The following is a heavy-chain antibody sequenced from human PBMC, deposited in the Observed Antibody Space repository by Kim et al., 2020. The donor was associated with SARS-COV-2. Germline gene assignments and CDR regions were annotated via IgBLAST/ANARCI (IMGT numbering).Heavy chain of an antibody. CDR1: GFSFDHYG. CDR3: AKDITSRGTTFDPYFDY. Sequence: GGSLRLSCAASGFSFDHYGMHWVRQAAGKGLEWVSGLSWDSVRIAYAESVQGRFTISRDNAKNSLYLQMNSLRPEDTGFYYCAKDITSRGTTFDPYFDYWGQRTLVTVSS. CDR2: LSWDSVRI. D-gene: IGHD4-17*01. V-gene: IGHV3-9*01. J-gene: IGHJ4*02.